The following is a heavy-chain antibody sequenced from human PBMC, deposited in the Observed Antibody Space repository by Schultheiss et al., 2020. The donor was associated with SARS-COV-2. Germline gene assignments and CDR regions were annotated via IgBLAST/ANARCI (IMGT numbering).Heavy chain of an antibody. Sequence: GGSLRLSCAASGFTFSSYGMHWVRQAPGKGLEWVAVISYDGSDKYYADSVKGRFTISRDNSKNTLYLQMNSLRAEDTAVYYCARDKLWFGESPWFDPWGQGTLVTVSS. CDR3: ARDKLWFGESPWFDP. V-gene: IGHV3-30*03. CDR2: ISYDGSDK. J-gene: IGHJ5*02. D-gene: IGHD3-10*01. CDR1: GFTFSSYG.